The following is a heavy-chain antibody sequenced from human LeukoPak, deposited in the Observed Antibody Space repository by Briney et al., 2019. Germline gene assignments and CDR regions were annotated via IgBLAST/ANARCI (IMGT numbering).Heavy chain of an antibody. J-gene: IGHJ4*02. Sequence: SETLSLTCTVSGGSISLYFWTWIRQPAGKGLEWIGRIYSSGSTNYNPSLNSRVTMSIDTSKNQFSLLVSSVTAADTAVYYCARHGLGYDYEFDYWGQGTLVTVSS. CDR3: ARHGLGYDYEFDY. D-gene: IGHD5-12*01. V-gene: IGHV4-4*07. CDR2: IYSSGST. CDR1: GGSISLYF.